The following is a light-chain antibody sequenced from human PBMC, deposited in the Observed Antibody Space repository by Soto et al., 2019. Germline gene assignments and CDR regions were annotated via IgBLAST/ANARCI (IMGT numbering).Light chain of an antibody. Sequence: DIQMTQSPSSVAASVGDRVTLTCRASQGVNRWLAWYQQKPGKAPKVLIYAASSLQSGVPSRFSGSGSGTDFTLTISSLHPEDFATYYCQQTNSFPRTFGQGTKVEI. CDR1: QGVNRW. V-gene: IGKV1-12*01. J-gene: IGKJ1*01. CDR3: QQTNSFPRT. CDR2: AAS.